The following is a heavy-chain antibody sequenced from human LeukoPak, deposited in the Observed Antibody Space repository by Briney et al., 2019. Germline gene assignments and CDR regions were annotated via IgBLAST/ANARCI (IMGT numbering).Heavy chain of an antibody. CDR3: ARDGDYYDSPFRWFDP. V-gene: IGHV6-1*01. D-gene: IGHD3-22*01. CDR2: TYFRSKWYY. Sequence: SQTLSLTCAISGDSVSSDSAAWNWIRQSPSRGLEWLARTYFRSKWYYDYALAVKGRITINPDTSKNQFSLQLNSVTPEDTAVYYCARDGDYYDSPFRWFDPWGQGTLVTVSS. CDR1: GDSVSSDSAA. J-gene: IGHJ5*02.